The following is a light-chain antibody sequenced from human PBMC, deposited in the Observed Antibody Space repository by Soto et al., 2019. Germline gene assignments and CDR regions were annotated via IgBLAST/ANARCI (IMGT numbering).Light chain of an antibody. CDR2: GAS. CDR3: QQYGSSPFT. J-gene: IGKJ3*01. Sequence: EIVLTQSPVTLSLSPGERATLSCRASQSVSSSYLAWYQQKPGQAPRLLIYGASSRATGIPDRFSGSGSGTDFTLTISRMEPEDFAVYYCQQYGSSPFTFGPGTNVDIK. CDR1: QSVSSSY. V-gene: IGKV3-20*01.